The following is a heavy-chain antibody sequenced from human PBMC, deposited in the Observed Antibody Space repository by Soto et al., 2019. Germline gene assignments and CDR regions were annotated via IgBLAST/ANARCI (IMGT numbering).Heavy chain of an antibody. D-gene: IGHD3-10*02. CDR3: AREDVADYYGMDV. J-gene: IGHJ6*02. V-gene: IGHV1-2*04. CDR1: GYTFTGYY. Sequence: ASVKVSCKASGYTFTGYYMHWVRQAPGQGLEWMGWINPNSGGTNYAQKFQGWVTMTRDTSISTAYMELSRLRSDDTAVYYSAREDVADYYGMDVWGQGTTVTVSS. CDR2: INPNSGGT.